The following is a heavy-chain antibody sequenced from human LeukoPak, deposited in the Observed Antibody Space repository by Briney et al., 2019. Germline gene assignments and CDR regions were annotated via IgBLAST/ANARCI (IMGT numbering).Heavy chain of an antibody. V-gene: IGHV1-69*13. J-gene: IGHJ6*03. CDR3: ARDRKSGSSYYYYMDV. Sequence: SVKVSCKASGGTFSTYAINWVRQAPGQGLEWMGGIIPIFGTSNYAQKFQGRVTLTADESTNTAYMELTSLRSEDTAVYYCARDRKSGSSYYYYMDVWGKGTTVTVSS. CDR1: GGTFSTYA. D-gene: IGHD1-26*01. CDR2: IIPIFGTS.